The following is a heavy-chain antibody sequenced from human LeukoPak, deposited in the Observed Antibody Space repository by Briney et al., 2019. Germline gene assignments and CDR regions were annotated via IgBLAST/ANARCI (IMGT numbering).Heavy chain of an antibody. CDR1: GYTFTGYY. CDR2: INPNSGGT. D-gene: IGHD3-22*01. V-gene: IGHV1-2*06. Sequence: ASVKVSXKASGYTFTGYYMHWVRQAPGQGLEWMGRINPNSGGTNYAQKFQGRVTMTRDTSISTAYMELSRLRSDDTAVYYCARAYYYDSSGYSNAFDIWGQGTMVTVSS. J-gene: IGHJ3*02. CDR3: ARAYYYDSSGYSNAFDI.